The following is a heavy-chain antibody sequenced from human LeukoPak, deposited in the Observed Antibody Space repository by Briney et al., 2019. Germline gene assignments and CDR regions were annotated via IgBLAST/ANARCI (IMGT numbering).Heavy chain of an antibody. J-gene: IGHJ6*02. CDR2: ISSSSTYI. CDR3: ARPHPRTVFGVFDYYYDMDV. CDR1: GFTFSSSA. V-gene: IGHV3-21*01. D-gene: IGHD3-3*01. Sequence: GGSLRLSCAASGFTFSSSAMSWVRQVPGKGLEWVSSISSSSTYIFYADSVKGRFTVSRDNAKNSLYLQMNSLRAEDTAVYYCARPHPRTVFGVFDYYYDMDVWGQGTTVIVSS.